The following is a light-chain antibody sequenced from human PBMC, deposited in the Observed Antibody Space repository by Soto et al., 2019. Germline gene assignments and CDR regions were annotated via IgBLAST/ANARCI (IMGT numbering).Light chain of an antibody. CDR1: SSDVGGYDS. Sequence: QSVLTQPASVSGSPGQSITISCTGSSSDVGGYDSVSWYQQHPGKAPKLMIYEVSNRPSGVSNRFSGSKSGNTASLTISGLQAEDEADYYCCSYTGSLTLLFGGGTKLTVL. CDR2: EVS. V-gene: IGLV2-14*01. CDR3: CSYTGSLTLL. J-gene: IGLJ2*01.